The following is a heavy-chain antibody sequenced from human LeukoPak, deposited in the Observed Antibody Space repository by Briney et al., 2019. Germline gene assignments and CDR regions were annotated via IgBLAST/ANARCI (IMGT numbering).Heavy chain of an antibody. Sequence: ASVKVSCKASGYTFTSYDINWVRQATGQGLEWMGWMNPNSGNTGYAQKFQGRGTMTRNTSISTAYMELSSLRSEDTAVYYCARGYMPAAPPGGDYWGQGTLVTVSS. CDR1: GYTFTSYD. V-gene: IGHV1-8*01. D-gene: IGHD2-2*01. CDR3: ARGYMPAAPPGGDY. CDR2: MNPNSGNT. J-gene: IGHJ4*02.